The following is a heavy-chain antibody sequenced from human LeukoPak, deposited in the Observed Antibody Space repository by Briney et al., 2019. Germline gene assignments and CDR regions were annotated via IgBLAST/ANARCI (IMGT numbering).Heavy chain of an antibody. CDR1: GGSISSYY. CDR2: INHSGST. D-gene: IGHD3-22*01. V-gene: IGHV4-34*01. Sequence: PSETLSLTCTVSGGSISSYYWSWIRQPPGKGLEWIGEINHSGSTNYNPSLKSRVTFLVDTSKNQFSLKLTSVTAADTAVYYCARAGMGYDSSDFSPWAPVTFWGQGTLVTVSS. CDR3: ARAGMGYDSSDFSPWAPVTF. J-gene: IGHJ4*02.